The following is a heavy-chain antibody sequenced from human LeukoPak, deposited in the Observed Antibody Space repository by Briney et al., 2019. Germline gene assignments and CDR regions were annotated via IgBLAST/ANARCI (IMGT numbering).Heavy chain of an antibody. CDR1: GGSISSSSYY. CDR2: IYYSGST. J-gene: IGHJ4*02. V-gene: IGHV4-39*07. D-gene: IGHD3-3*01. CDR3: ARADPNYDFWSGYGYYFDY. Sequence: NASETLSLTCTVSGGSISSSSYYWGWIRQPPGKGLEWIGSIYYSGSTYYNPSLKSRVTISVDTSKNQFSLKLSSVTAADTAVYYCARADPNYDFWSGYGYYFDYWGQGTLVTVSS.